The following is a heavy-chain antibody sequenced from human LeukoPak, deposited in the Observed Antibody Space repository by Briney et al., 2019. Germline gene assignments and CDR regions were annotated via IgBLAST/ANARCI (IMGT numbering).Heavy chain of an antibody. CDR1: GGSISSYY. CDR3: ARSHMTTVTTYYYYGMDV. J-gene: IGHJ6*02. Sequence: PSETLSLTCTVSGGSISSYYWSWIRQPPGKGLEWIGYIYYSGSTNYNPSLKSRVTISVDTSKNQFSLKLSSVTAADTAVYYCARSHMTTVTTYYYYGMDVWGQGTTVTVSS. D-gene: IGHD4-17*01. V-gene: IGHV4-59*01. CDR2: IYYSGST.